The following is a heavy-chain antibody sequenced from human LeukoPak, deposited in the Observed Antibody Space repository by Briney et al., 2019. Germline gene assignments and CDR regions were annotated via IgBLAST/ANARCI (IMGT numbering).Heavy chain of an antibody. CDR1: GFTFSSSA. D-gene: IGHD3-3*01. CDR2: ISNNGGYT. V-gene: IGHV3-23*01. J-gene: IGHJ4*02. CDR3: AKGSSGGTYYDFWSGYYTDYYFDY. Sequence: GGSLRLSCAASGFTFSSSAMSWVRQAPGKGLEWVSAISNNGGYTYYADSVQGRFTISRDNSKSTLCLQMNSLRAEDTAVYYCAKGSSGGTYYDFWSGYYTDYYFDYWGQGTLVTVSS.